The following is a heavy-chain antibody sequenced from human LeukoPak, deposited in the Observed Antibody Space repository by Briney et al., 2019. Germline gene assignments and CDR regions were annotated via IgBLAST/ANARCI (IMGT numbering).Heavy chain of an antibody. D-gene: IGHD3-10*01. CDR3: AKGSSGNYYY. Sequence: GGSLRLSCVASGFTCSSDTMTWVRQAPGKALEWVSSVTESGGITSYADTVKGRFTISRDNSKNTLYLQMNSLRADDTATYYCAKGSSGNYYYWGQGTLVTVSS. V-gene: IGHV3-23*01. J-gene: IGHJ4*02. CDR1: GFTCSSDT. CDR2: VTESGGIT.